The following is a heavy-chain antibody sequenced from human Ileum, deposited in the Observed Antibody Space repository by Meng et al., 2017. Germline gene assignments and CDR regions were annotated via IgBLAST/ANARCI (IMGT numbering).Heavy chain of an antibody. V-gene: IGHV3-21*01. D-gene: IGHD1-26*01. J-gene: IGHJ4*02. CDR1: GFSLRSYS. CDR3: ARDFSGSYYTNYFDY. Sequence: EVQLVESGGGLVKPGGSRRLSCAASGFSLRSYSVNWVRQAPGKGLEWVSSISSSSSYIFYADSVKGRFTISRDNAKNSVYLQMNSLRAEDTAVYYCARDFSGSYYTNYFDYWGQGTLVTVSS. CDR2: ISSSSSYI.